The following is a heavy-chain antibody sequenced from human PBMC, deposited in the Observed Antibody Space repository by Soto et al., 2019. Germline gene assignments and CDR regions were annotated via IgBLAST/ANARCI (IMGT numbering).Heavy chain of an antibody. CDR3: ATNYDFWSGLDKAYYYYGMDV. Sequence: SETLSLTCTVSGGSISSGGYYWSWIRQHPGKGLEWIGYIYYSGSTYYNPSLKSRVTISVDTSKNQFSLKLSSVTAADTAVYYCATNYDFWSGLDKAYYYYGMDVWGQGTTVTVSS. J-gene: IGHJ6*01. V-gene: IGHV4-31*03. CDR2: IYYSGST. CDR1: GGSISSGGYY. D-gene: IGHD3-3*01.